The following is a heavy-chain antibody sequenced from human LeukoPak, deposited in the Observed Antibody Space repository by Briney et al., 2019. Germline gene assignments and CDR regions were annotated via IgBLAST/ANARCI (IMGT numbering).Heavy chain of an antibody. V-gene: IGHV4-59*08. J-gene: IGHJ4*02. CDR3: LTVDTSMGVDY. CDR1: GASISDYY. CDR2: IYYTGIA. D-gene: IGHD5-18*01. Sequence: SETLSPTCTVPGASISDYYWSWIRQPPGKGLEWIGYIYYTGIANYNPSLKSRLTMSVDTSKSQLSLRLSSVTAADTAVYYCLTVDTSMGVDYWGQGTLVTVSS.